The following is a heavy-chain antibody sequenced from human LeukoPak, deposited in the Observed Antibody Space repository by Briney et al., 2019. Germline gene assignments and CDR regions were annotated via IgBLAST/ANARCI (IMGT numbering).Heavy chain of an antibody. D-gene: IGHD6-19*01. V-gene: IGHV1-69*13. J-gene: IGHJ4*02. CDR3: ARDPAPDPLAVAPTGY. CDR2: IIPIFGTA. Sequence: ASVKVSCKASGGTFSSYAISWVRQAPGQGLEWMGGIIPIFGTANYAQKFQGRVTITADESTSTAYMELSSLRSEDTAVYYCARDPAPDPLAVAPTGYWGQGTLVTVSS. CDR1: GGTFSSYA.